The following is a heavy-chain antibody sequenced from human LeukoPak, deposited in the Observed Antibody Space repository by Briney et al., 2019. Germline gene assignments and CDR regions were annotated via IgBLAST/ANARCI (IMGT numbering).Heavy chain of an antibody. J-gene: IGHJ4*02. V-gene: IGHV4-39*01. D-gene: IGHD7-27*01. CDR1: GGSISSSSYY. Sequence: SETLSLTCTVSGGSISSSSYYWGWIRQPPGKGLKWIGSIYYSGSTYYNPSLKRRVTISVDTSKNQFSLKLSSVTAADTAVYYCASAPGDRVDYWGQGTLVTVSS. CDR3: ASAPGDRVDY. CDR2: IYYSGST.